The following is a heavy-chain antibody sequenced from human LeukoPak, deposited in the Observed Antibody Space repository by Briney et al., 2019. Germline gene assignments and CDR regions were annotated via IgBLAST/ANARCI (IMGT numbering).Heavy chain of an antibody. CDR3: ARSRDGYGEIYYYYYMDV. D-gene: IGHD4-17*01. CDR1: GFTFDDYG. Sequence: GGSLRLSCAASGFTFDDYGMSWVRQAPGKGLEWVSGINWNGGSTGYADSVKGRFTISRDNAKNSLYLQMNSLRAEDTALYYCARSRDGYGEIYYYYYMDVWGKGTTVTVSS. CDR2: INWNGGST. V-gene: IGHV3-20*04. J-gene: IGHJ6*03.